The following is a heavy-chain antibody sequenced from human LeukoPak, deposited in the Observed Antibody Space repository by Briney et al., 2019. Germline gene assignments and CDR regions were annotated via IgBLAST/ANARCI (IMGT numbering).Heavy chain of an antibody. V-gene: IGHV4-59*01. J-gene: IGHJ4*02. CDR3: ARVGVDYSGNIIKYFFDY. D-gene: IGHD4-23*01. Sequence: PGGSLRLSCAASGFRFSSYAMSWIRQPPGKGLEWIGNVYYSGSANYNPSLKSRVTISVDTSKNQFSLKLSPVTAADTAVYYCARVGVDYSGNIIKYFFDYWGQGTLVTVSS. CDR1: GFRFSSYA. CDR2: VYYSGSA.